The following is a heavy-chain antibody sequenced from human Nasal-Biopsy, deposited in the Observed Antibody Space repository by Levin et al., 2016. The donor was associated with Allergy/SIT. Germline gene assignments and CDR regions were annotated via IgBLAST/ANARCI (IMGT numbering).Heavy chain of an antibody. V-gene: IGHV1-18*01. CDR1: GYTFDNYG. CDR2: VNTDSGAT. CDR3: ARKDCVRDCYYTGN. J-gene: IGHJ4*02. Sequence: ASVKVSCKASGYTFDNYGIIWVRQAPGQGLEWMGWVNTDSGATNYAQNLQDRVTMTTDTSTSTAYMELRSLRSDDTAMYYCARKDCVRDCYYTGNWGQGTLVTVSS. D-gene: IGHD2-21*02.